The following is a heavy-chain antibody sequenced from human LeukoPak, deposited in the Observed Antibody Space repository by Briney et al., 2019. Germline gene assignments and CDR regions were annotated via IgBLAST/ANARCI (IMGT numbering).Heavy chain of an antibody. Sequence: GAYLRLSCTDSGFPFGDHAMSWVAQAQGKGLGRVGLFRSKAYGGTTEYAASVKGRFTISRDDSKSIASLQTNSLKAEDTAVYYCTSGIVVVIAARRVLFDPWGQGTLVTVSS. J-gene: IGHJ5*02. CDR1: GFPFGDHA. CDR3: TSGIVVVIAARRVLFDP. V-gene: IGHV3-49*04. CDR2: FRSKAYGGTT. D-gene: IGHD2-15*01.